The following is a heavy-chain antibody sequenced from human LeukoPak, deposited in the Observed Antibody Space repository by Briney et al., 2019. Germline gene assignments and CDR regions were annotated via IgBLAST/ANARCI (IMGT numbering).Heavy chain of an antibody. V-gene: IGHV4-61*01. CDR1: GGSISSGSYY. J-gene: IGHJ6*02. D-gene: IGHD7-27*01. Sequence: SQTLSLTCTVSGGSISSGSYYWSWIRQPPGKGLEWIGYIYYSGSTNYNPSLKSRVTISVDTSKNQFSLKLSSVTAADTAVYYCARTTNWGFYYYYGTDVWGQGTTVTVSS. CDR3: ARTTNWGFYYYYGTDV. CDR2: IYYSGST.